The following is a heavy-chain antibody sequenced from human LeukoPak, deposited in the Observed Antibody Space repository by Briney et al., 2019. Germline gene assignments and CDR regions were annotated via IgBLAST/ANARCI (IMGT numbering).Heavy chain of an antibody. CDR3: AKGEGDRSGYYHDTFDI. D-gene: IGHD3-22*01. V-gene: IGHV3-23*01. Sequence: GGSLRLSCAASGFTFSSYAMSWVRQAPGKGLEWVSAISASGASTYYADSVKGRFTISRDNSRNTLYLQMNSLRAEDTAVYYCAKGEGDRSGYYHDTFDIWGQGTMVTVSS. J-gene: IGHJ3*02. CDR1: GFTFSSYA. CDR2: ISASGAST.